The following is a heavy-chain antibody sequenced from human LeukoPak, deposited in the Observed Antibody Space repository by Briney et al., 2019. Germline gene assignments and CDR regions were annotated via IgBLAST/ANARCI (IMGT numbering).Heavy chain of an antibody. CDR3: ARDDYNRH. D-gene: IGHD4-11*01. CDR2: IRSDGNST. CDR1: GFTFSSYW. J-gene: IGHJ4*02. V-gene: IGHV3-74*01. Sequence: GGSLRLSCAASGFTFSSYWMHWVRQAPGKGLVWVSRIRSDGNSTTYADSVKGRFTISRDNTKNTLYLQMNSLRADDTAVYYCARDDYNRHWGQGTLVTVSS.